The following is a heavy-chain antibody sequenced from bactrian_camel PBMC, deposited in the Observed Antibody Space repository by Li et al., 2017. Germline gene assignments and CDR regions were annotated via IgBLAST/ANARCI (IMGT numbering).Heavy chain of an antibody. CDR2: ITRIHGGT. V-gene: IGHV3S63*01. CDR3: ARRYMRGWYGPLHESSYDI. CDR1: GARGAMYC. Sequence: QVQLVESGGASVQVGESLRLTCEATGARGAMYCMGWFRQAAGQEREGVAVITRIHGGTEYPDSVKGRFIISRDSSKMTWSLQMNNLKPEDTAMYYCARRYMRGWYGPLHESSYDIWGQGSQVTVS. J-gene: IGHJ4*01. D-gene: IGHD3*01.